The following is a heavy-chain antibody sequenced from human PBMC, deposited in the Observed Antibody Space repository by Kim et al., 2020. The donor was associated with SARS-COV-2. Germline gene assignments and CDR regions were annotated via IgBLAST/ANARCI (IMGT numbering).Heavy chain of an antibody. CDR3: ARDLGGYYDILTGSGLGYDY. Sequence: GVSLRLSCAASGFTFSSYSMNWVRQAPGKGLEWVSYISSSSSTIYYADSVKGRFTISRDNAKNSLYLQMNSLRAEDTAVYYCARDLGGYYDILTGSGLGYDYWGQGTLVTVSS. D-gene: IGHD3-9*01. CDR2: ISSSSSTI. CDR1: GFTFSSYS. V-gene: IGHV3-48*04. J-gene: IGHJ4*02.